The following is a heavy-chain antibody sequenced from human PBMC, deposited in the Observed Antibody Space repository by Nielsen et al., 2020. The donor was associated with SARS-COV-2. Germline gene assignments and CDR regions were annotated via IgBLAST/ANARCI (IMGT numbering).Heavy chain of an antibody. CDR2: IYYSGST. V-gene: IGHV4-39*07. Sequence: WIRQPPGKGLEWIGSIYYSGSTYYNPSLKSRVTISVDTSKNQFSLKLSSVTAADTAVYYCARVGIVGATRAFGYWGQGTLVTVSS. D-gene: IGHD1-26*01. J-gene: IGHJ4*02. CDR3: ARVGIVGATRAFGY.